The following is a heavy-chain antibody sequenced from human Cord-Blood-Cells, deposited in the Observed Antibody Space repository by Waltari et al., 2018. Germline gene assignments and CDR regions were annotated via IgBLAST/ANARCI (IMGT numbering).Heavy chain of an antibody. V-gene: IGHV1-2*02. CDR2: INPNSGGT. CDR3: ARHPYSGSYYYYYGMDV. J-gene: IGHJ6*02. CDR1: GSTFTGYY. D-gene: IGHD1-26*01. Sequence: QVQLVQSGAEVKKPGASVKVSCKASGSTFTGYYMHWVRPAPGQGLEWMGWINPNSGGTNYAQKFQGRVTMTRDTSISTAYMELSRLRSDDTAVYYCARHPYSGSYYYYYGMDVWGQGTTVTVSS.